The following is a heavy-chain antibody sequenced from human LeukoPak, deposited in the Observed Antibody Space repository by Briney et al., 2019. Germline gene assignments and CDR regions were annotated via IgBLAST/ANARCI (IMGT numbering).Heavy chain of an antibody. CDR2: IRYDGSNK. CDR3: ARVTGGGSYWGPSYMDV. D-gene: IGHD1-26*01. Sequence: GGFLRLSCAASGFTFSSYGMHWVRQAPGKGLEWVAFIRYDGSNKYYADSVKGRFTISRDNSKNTLYLQMNSLRAEDTAVYYCARVTGGGSYWGPSYMDVWGKGTTVTISS. V-gene: IGHV3-30*02. J-gene: IGHJ6*03. CDR1: GFTFSSYG.